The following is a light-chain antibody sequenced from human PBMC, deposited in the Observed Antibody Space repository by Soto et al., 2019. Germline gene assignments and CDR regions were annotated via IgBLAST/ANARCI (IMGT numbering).Light chain of an antibody. J-gene: IGKJ4*01. CDR3: QQSYNTPLT. CDR1: QSISKH. CDR2: GTS. Sequence: DIQMTQSPSSLSASVGDSVTITCRASQSISKHLNWYQQKPGKVPQLLIHGTSSLQSGVPSRFSGRGSGTDFTFTISSLQPEDFATYYCQQSYNTPLTFGGGTMVEIK. V-gene: IGKV1-39*01.